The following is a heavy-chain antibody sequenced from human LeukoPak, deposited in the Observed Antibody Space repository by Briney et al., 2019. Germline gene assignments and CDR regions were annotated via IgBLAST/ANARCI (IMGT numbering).Heavy chain of an antibody. D-gene: IGHD5-18*01. Sequence: YPGRSLRLSCATSGSTFNTYGMHWVRQAPGKGLEWVAATSHDEGNKYYADSVKGRFTISRDNSRNTLYLEANSLRTDDTAVYYCARGPGLAMGKGYFDYCGQGTLVTVSS. CDR3: ARGPGLAMGKGYFDY. V-gene: IGHV3-30*19. J-gene: IGHJ4*02. CDR2: TSHDEGNK. CDR1: GSTFNTYG.